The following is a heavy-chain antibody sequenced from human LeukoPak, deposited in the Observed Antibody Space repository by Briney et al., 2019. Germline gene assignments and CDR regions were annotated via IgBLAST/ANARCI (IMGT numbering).Heavy chain of an antibody. CDR3: AKAFPGLRVWGSYPDAFDI. Sequence: TGGSLRLSCAASGFTFSSYAMNWARQAPGKGLEWVSAISGSGGSTYYADSVKGRFTISRDNSKNTLYLQMNSLRAEDTAVYYCAKAFPGLRVWGSYPDAFDIWGQGTMVTVSS. V-gene: IGHV3-23*01. D-gene: IGHD3-16*02. CDR1: GFTFSSYA. CDR2: ISGSGGST. J-gene: IGHJ3*02.